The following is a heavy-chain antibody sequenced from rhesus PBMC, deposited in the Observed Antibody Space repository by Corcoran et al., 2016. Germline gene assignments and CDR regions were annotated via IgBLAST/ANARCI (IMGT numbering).Heavy chain of an antibody. V-gene: IGHV4-80*01. CDR2: INGNSGST. Sequence: QVQLQESGPGLVKPSETLSLTCAVSGGSFRSYWWSWIRQPPGKGLEWIGEINGNSGSTTTNPSRNRRVNISKDASKNQFALKLSSVTAADTAVYYCASLYYALDYWGQGVLVTVSS. CDR3: ASLYYALDY. CDR1: GGSFRSYW. D-gene: IGHD2-2*01. J-gene: IGHJ4*01.